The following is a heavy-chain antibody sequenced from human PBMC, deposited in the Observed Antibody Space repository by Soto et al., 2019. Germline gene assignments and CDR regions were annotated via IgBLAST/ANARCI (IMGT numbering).Heavy chain of an antibody. CDR3: ARDPVPSLWHFDV. J-gene: IGHJ2*01. Sequence: QVQLVQSGAEVKKPGASVKVSCKASGYTFSDYYMHWVRQAPGQGLEWMGFINSKSGATNYAQKFQGRVTMSRDTSISTAYMELSNLRSDDTAIYYCARDPVPSLWHFDVWGRGTLVTVSS. D-gene: IGHD6-6*01. CDR2: INSKSGAT. CDR1: GYTFSDYY. V-gene: IGHV1-2*02.